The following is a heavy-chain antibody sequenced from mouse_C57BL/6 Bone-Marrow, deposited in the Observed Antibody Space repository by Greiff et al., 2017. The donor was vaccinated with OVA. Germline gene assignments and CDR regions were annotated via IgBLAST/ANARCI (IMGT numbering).Heavy chain of an antibody. D-gene: IGHD1-1*01. CDR2: IYPGSGST. J-gene: IGHJ2*01. CDR1: GYTFTSYW. V-gene: IGHV1-55*01. CDR3: ASPSIYYYGSSSFFDY. Sequence: VQLQQPGAELVKPGASVKMSCKASGYTFTSYWITWVKQRPGQGLEWIGDIYPGSGSTNYNEKFKSKATLTVDTSSSTAYMQLSSLTSEDSAVYYCASPSIYYYGSSSFFDYWGQGTTLTVSS.